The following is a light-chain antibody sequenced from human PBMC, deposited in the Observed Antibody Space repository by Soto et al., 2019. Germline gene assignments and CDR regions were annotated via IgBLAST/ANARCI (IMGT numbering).Light chain of an antibody. CDR3: QQYYDYPRT. J-gene: IGKJ1*01. CDR1: QSISTW. CDR2: KAS. V-gene: IGKV1-5*03. Sequence: DIHMTQSPSTLSASVGYRVTLTCRASQSISTWLAWYQQKEGKAPKLLIYKASSLESGVPSRFSGSGSGTDFILTINWLQSEDFATYYCQQYYDYPRTFGQGTKVDIK.